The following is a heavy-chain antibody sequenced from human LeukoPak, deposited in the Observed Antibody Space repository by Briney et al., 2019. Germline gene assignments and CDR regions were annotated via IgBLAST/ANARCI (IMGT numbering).Heavy chain of an antibody. J-gene: IGHJ4*02. CDR3: EKGDYYDPKFDY. D-gene: IGHD3-22*01. V-gene: IGHV3-48*02. CDR2: ISGSSISI. CDR1: GFIFSTYS. Sequence: GGSLRLSCAASGFIFSTYSMNWVRQAPGKGLEWISYISGSSISIYYADSVKGRFTISRDNAKNSLYLQMNNLRDEDTAVYYCEKGDYYDPKFDYWGQGTLVTVSS.